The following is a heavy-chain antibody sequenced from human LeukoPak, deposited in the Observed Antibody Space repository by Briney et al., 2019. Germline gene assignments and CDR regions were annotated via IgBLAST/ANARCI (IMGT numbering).Heavy chain of an antibody. D-gene: IGHD4-17*01. CDR3: ARAEYDYGDSSDF. CDR1: GYTFTSYG. J-gene: IGHJ4*02. V-gene: IGHV1-2*02. Sequence: PAASVKVSCKASGYTFTSYGISWVRQAPGQGLEWMGCINPKNGDSKYSQKFQGRVTMTRATSIATAYMEVSRLTSDDTAVYFCARAEYDYGDSSDFWGQGTLVTVSS. CDR2: INPKNGDS.